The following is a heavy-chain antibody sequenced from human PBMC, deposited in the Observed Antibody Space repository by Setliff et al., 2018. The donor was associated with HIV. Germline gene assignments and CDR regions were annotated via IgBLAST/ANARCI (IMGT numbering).Heavy chain of an antibody. J-gene: IGHJ4*02. V-gene: IGHV1-46*01. CDR3: ARDRRSTPPFYFDY. CDR2: INPSGGSA. Sequence: GASVKVSCKASGYTFTGYSIHWVRQAPEQGLEWMGIINPSGGSASYPQRFQGRVTMTRDTSTSTVYMQLSSLRSEDTAVYYCARDRRSTPPFYFDYWGQGTLVTVSS. CDR1: GYTFTGYS.